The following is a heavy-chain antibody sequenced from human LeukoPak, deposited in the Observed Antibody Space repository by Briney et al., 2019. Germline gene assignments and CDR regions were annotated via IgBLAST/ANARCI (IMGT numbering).Heavy chain of an antibody. CDR2: MNPNSGNT. CDR3: ARAPRFTYYDFWSGYSDPYYYYGMDV. D-gene: IGHD3-3*01. J-gene: IGHJ6*02. Sequence: ASVKVSCKASGYTFISYDINWVRQATGQGLEWMGWMNPNSGNTGYAQKFQGRVTMTRNTSISTAYMELSSLRSEDTAVYYCARAPRFTYYDFWSGYSDPYYYYGMDVWGQGTTVTVSS. CDR1: GYTFISYD. V-gene: IGHV1-8*01.